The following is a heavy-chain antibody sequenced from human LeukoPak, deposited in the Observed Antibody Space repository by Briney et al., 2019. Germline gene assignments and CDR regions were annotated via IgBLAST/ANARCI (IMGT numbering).Heavy chain of an antibody. Sequence: PGGSLRLSCAASGFTFSSYAMSWVRQAPGKGLEWVSAISGSGGSTYYADSVKGRFTISRDNSKNTLYLQMNSLRAEDTAVYYCAKDERRYYYDSSGSDDAFDIWGQGTMVTVSS. CDR3: AKDERRYYYDSSGSDDAFDI. D-gene: IGHD3-22*01. J-gene: IGHJ3*02. CDR2: ISGSGGST. CDR1: GFTFSSYA. V-gene: IGHV3-23*01.